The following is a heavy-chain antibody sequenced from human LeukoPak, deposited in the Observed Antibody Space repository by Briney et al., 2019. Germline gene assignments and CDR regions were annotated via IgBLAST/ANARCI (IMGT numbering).Heavy chain of an antibody. D-gene: IGHD6-19*01. CDR1: GGSFSGYY. CDR2: IYYSGST. J-gene: IGHJ6*02. CDR3: ARHKGIAVAEAYYYYGMDV. Sequence: SETLSLTCAVYGGSFSGYYWSWIRQPPGKGLEWIGYIYYSGSTNYNPSLKSRVTISVDTSKNQFSLKLSSVTAADTAVYYCARHKGIAVAEAYYYYGMDVWGQGTTVTVSS. V-gene: IGHV4-59*08.